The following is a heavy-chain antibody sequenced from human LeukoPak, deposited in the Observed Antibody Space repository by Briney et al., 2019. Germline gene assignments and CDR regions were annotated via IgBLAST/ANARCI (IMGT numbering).Heavy chain of an antibody. V-gene: IGHV3-21*01. Sequence: GGSLRLSCAASGFTFSSYSMNWVRQAPGKGLEWVSSISSSSSYIYYADSVKGRFNISRDNAKNSLYLQMNSLRAEDTAVYYCARDPVPYYFDYWGQGTLVTVSS. CDR1: GFTFSSYS. CDR2: ISSSSSYI. CDR3: ARDPVPYYFDY. J-gene: IGHJ4*02.